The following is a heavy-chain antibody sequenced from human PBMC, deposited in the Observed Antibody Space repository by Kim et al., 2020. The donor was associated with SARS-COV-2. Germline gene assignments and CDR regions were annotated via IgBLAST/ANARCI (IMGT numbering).Heavy chain of an antibody. Sequence: KYSQTFPGEVHITRDTSASTAYMELSSLRSEDTAVYYCARDTGHDNWFDPWGQGTLVTVSS. V-gene: IGHV1-3*01. J-gene: IGHJ5*02. CDR3: ARDTGHDNWFDP.